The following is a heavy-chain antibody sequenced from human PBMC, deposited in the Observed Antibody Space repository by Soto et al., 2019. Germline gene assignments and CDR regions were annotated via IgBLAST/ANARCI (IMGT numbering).Heavy chain of an antibody. V-gene: IGHV4-31*03. CDR3: ARAPKKYCSSTSCRSYFDY. D-gene: IGHD2-2*01. CDR1: GGSISSGGYY. CDR2: IYYSGST. Sequence: QVQLQESGPGLVKPSQTLSLTCPVSGGSISSGGYYWSWIRQHPGKGLEWIGYIYYSGSTYYNPSLKSRVTISVDTSKNQFSLKLSSVTAADTAVYYCARAPKKYCSSTSCRSYFDYWGQGTLVTVSS. J-gene: IGHJ4*02.